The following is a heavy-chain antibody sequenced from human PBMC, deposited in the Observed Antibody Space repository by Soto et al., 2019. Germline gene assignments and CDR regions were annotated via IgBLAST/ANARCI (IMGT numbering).Heavy chain of an antibody. CDR1: GGSISSSSYY. CDR3: ARRAEIREYGMDV. CDR2: IYYSGST. V-gene: IGHV4-39*01. J-gene: IGHJ6*02. D-gene: IGHD1-26*01. Sequence: PSETLSLTGTVSGGSISSSSYYWGWIRQPPGKGLEWIGSIYYSGSTYYNPSLKSRVTISVDTSKNQFSLKLSSVTAADTAVYYCARRAEIREYGMDVWGQGTTVTVSS.